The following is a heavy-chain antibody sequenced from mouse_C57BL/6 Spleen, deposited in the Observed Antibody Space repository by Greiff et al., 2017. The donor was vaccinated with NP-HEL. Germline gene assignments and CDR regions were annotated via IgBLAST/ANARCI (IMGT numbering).Heavy chain of an antibody. D-gene: IGHD1-1*01. CDR2: INPNNGGT. V-gene: IGHV1-26*01. CDR3: ARRGLRVMDY. J-gene: IGHJ4*01. Sequence: EVQLQQSGPELVKPGASVKISCKASGYTFTDYYMNWVKQSHGKSLEWIGDINPNNGGTSYNQKFKGKATLTVDKSSSTAYMELRSLTSEDSADYYCARRGLRVMDYWGQGTSVTVSS. CDR1: GYTFTDYY.